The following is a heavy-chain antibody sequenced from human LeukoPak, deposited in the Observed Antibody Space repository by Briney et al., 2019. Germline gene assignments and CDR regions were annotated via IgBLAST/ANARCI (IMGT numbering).Heavy chain of an antibody. J-gene: IGHJ4*02. Sequence: GGSLRLSCAASGFTFSSYSMNWVSQAPGKGLEWVASISSSSSYIYYADSVKGRFTISRDNSKNTLYLQMNSLRAEDTAVYYCAKAQESYDFWSGYFTFDYWGQGTLVTVSS. CDR2: ISSSSSYI. V-gene: IGHV3-21*01. CDR1: GFTFSSYS. D-gene: IGHD3-3*01. CDR3: AKAQESYDFWSGYFTFDY.